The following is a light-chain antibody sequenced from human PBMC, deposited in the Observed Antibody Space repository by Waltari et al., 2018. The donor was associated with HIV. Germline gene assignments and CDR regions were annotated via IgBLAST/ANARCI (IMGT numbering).Light chain of an antibody. V-gene: IGLV10-54*04. Sequence: QAGLTQSPSVSKGLRQTATLTCTGNSNNVGNQGATWLQQHQGHPPNLLSYSNNNRPSGISERFSASRSGNTASLTITGLQPEDEADYFCSAWDRSLSVVVFGGGTTLTVL. CDR1: SNNVGNQG. CDR2: SNN. J-gene: IGLJ2*01. CDR3: SAWDRSLSVVV.